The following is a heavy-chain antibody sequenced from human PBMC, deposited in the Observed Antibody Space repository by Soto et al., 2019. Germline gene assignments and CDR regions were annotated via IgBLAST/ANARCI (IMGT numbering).Heavy chain of an antibody. V-gene: IGHV3-30-3*01. CDR1: GFTFSSYA. Sequence: QVQLVESGGGVVQPGRSLRLSCAASGFTFSSYAMHWVRQAPGKGLEWVAVISYDGSNKYYADSVEGRFTISRDNSKNTRYLQGSSLRAEDTAVYYCARARLDTPALDYWGQGTLVTVSS. CDR2: ISYDGSNK. D-gene: IGHD2-2*01. J-gene: IGHJ4*02. CDR3: ARARLDTPALDY.